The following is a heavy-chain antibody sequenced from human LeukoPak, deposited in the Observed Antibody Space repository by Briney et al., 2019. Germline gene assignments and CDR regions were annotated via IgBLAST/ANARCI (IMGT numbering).Heavy chain of an antibody. J-gene: IGHJ3*02. CDR3: AKSNGYGLVDI. Sequence: SETLSLTCAVYGESFSGYYWSWIRQPPGKGLEWIGEINHSGSTNYNPSLKSRVTISVDMSKKQFSLNLNSVTAADTAVYYCAKSNGYGLVDIWGQGTMVTVSS. CDR1: GESFSGYY. D-gene: IGHD3-10*01. V-gene: IGHV4-34*01. CDR2: INHSGST.